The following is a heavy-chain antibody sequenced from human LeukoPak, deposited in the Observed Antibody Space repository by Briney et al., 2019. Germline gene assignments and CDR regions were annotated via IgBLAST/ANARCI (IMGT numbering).Heavy chain of an antibody. CDR3: ARALVDGYKELGY. Sequence: ASAKVSCKASGYTFTTYGITWVRQAPGQGLEWMGWISAYNGNTNYAQKLQGRVIMTTDTSTSTAYMELRSLRSDDTAVYYCARALVDGYKELGYWGQGTLVTVSS. CDR2: ISAYNGNT. V-gene: IGHV1-18*01. J-gene: IGHJ4*02. CDR1: GYTFTTYG. D-gene: IGHD5-24*01.